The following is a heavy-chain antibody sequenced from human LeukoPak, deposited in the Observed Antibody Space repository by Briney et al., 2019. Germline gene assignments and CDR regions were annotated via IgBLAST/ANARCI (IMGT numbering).Heavy chain of an antibody. D-gene: IGHD3-3*01. Sequence: ASVKVSCKASGFTFTSSAMQWVRQARGQRLEWIGWIVVGSGNTNYAQKFQERVTITRDMSTSTAYMELSSLRSEDTAVYYCAARVDPTFFNYYYYCGMDVWGQGTTVTVSS. J-gene: IGHJ6*02. V-gene: IGHV1-58*02. CDR1: GFTFTSSA. CDR2: IVVGSGNT. CDR3: AARVDPTFFNYYYYCGMDV.